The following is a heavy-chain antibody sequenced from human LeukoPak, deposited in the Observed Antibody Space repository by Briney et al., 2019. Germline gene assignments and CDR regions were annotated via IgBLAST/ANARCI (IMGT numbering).Heavy chain of an antibody. Sequence: GGSLRLSCVASGFTFSRYAMHWVRLAPGQGLEWVAVISYDGSNKYYADSVKGRLTISRDNSKNTLYLQMNSLRAEDTALYYCARDGNFYYGPGSYCDYWGQGTLVTVSS. D-gene: IGHD3-10*01. J-gene: IGHJ4*02. CDR2: ISYDGSNK. V-gene: IGHV3-30-3*01. CDR1: GFTFSRYA. CDR3: ARDGNFYYGPGSYCDY.